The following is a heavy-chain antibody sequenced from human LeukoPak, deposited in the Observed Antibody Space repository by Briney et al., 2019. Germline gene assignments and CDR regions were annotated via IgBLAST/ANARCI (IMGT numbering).Heavy chain of an antibody. V-gene: IGHV3-7*01. CDR3: AKDRVIWGQQLKPDFDY. CDR1: GFTFSTFSRSW. Sequence: GGSLRLSCAASGFTFSTFSRSWMSWVRQAPGKGLEWVANIKEDGSQKYYADSVKGRFTISRDNSKNTLYLQMNSLRAEDTAVYYCAKDRVIWGQQLKPDFDYWGQGTLVTVSS. J-gene: IGHJ4*02. D-gene: IGHD6-13*01. CDR2: IKEDGSQK.